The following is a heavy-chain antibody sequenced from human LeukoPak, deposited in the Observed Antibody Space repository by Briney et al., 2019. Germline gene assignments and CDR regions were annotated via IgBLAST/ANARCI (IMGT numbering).Heavy chain of an antibody. CDR2: ISAYNGNT. CDR3: ARVSYRSGSYYFGSMDV. CDR1: GYTFTSYG. Sequence: ASVKVSCKASGYTFTSYGISWVRQAPGQGLEWMGWISAYNGNTNYAQKLQGRVTMTTDTSTSTAYMELRSLRSDDTAVYYCARVSYRSGSYYFGSMDVWGQGTTVTVSS. J-gene: IGHJ6*02. V-gene: IGHV1-18*01. D-gene: IGHD1-26*01.